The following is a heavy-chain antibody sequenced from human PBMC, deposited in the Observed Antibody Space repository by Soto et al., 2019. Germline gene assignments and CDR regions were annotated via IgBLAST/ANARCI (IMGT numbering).Heavy chain of an antibody. CDR2: INTYNGYT. CDR3: ARDLTKDLDV. Sequence: ASVKVSCKASGYTFTSCVISWVRQAPGQGLEWMGLINTYNGYTNYPQNFQGRVTMTTDTSTGTVYMELRSLTSDDTAVYYCARDLTKDLDVWGQGTTVPSP. V-gene: IGHV1-18*01. D-gene: IGHD4-4*01. CDR1: GYTFTSCV. J-gene: IGHJ6*02.